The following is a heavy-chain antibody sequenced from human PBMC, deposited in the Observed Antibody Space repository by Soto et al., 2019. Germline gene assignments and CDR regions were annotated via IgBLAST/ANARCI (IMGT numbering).Heavy chain of an antibody. V-gene: IGHV4-34*01. J-gene: IGHJ4*02. D-gene: IGHD3-16*02. CDR1: GGSFCGYY. CDR3: ARDPYYDYVWGSYRSPYYFDY. Sequence: SETLSLTCAVYGGSFCGYYWSWIRQPPGKGLEWIGEINHSGSTNYNPSLKSRVTISVDTSKNQFSLKLSSVTAADTAVYYCARDPYYDYVWGSYRSPYYFDYWGQGTLVTVSS. CDR2: INHSGST.